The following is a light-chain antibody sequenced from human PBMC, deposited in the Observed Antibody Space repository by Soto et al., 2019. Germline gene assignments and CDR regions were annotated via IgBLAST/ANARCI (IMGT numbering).Light chain of an antibody. CDR3: QQYDSTPWT. Sequence: MTQSPDSLAVSLGERATINCKSSQSILYSSNNKNYLAWYQQKPGQPPKLLIYWASTRESGVPDRFSGSGSGTDFTLTISSLQAEDVAVYYCQQYDSTPWTFGQGTKVEIK. CDR1: QSILYSSNNKNY. V-gene: IGKV4-1*01. J-gene: IGKJ1*01. CDR2: WAS.